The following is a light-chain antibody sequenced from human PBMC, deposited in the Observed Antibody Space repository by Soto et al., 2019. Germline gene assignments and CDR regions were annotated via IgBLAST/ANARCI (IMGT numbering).Light chain of an antibody. CDR3: QQYGDSPGA. Sequence: ENVLTQSPGTLSVSPGERATLSCRASQSVGRDSLAWYQQRPGQAPRLLIDTVSSRASGIPDRFTGTGSGTAFALIIDGLAPEDFAMYYCQQYGDSPGAFGPGTKVETK. V-gene: IGKV3-20*01. CDR1: QSVGRDS. J-gene: IGKJ3*01. CDR2: TVS.